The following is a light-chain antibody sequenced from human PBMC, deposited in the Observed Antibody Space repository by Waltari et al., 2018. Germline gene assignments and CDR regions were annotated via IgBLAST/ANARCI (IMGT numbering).Light chain of an antibody. V-gene: IGLV2-14*03. CDR1: SSDAGTSDY. CDR2: DVT. J-gene: IGLJ1*01. CDR3: SSYTTSSTVYV. Sequence: QSALTQPASVSGSPGQSITISCTGTSSDAGTSDYVSWYQQHPGKAPKLMIYDVTKRPSGIANRFSGSKSGNTASLTISGLQAEDEADYYCSSYTTSSTVYVFGTGTKVTVL.